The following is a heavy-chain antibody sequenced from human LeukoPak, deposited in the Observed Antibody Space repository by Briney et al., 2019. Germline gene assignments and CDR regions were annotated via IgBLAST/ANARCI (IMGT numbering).Heavy chain of an antibody. V-gene: IGHV1-46*01. CDR2: INPSGGST. Sequence: GASLKVSCKASGYTFTSYYMHWGRQSPGQGLKWMGIINPSGGSTSYAQKFQGRVTMTRDTSTSTVYMELSSLRSEDTAEYYCAREVPTVTPMYVAFDIWGQGTMVTVSS. J-gene: IGHJ3*02. D-gene: IGHD4-17*01. CDR3: AREVPTVTPMYVAFDI. CDR1: GYTFTSYY.